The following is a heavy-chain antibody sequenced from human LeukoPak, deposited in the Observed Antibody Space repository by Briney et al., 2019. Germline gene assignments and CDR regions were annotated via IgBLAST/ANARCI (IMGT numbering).Heavy chain of an antibody. V-gene: IGHV4-39*01. CDR2: IYFSGST. CDR3: ATWGSSTFAFDI. CDR1: GGSISSSYYY. Sequence: SKTLSLTCTVSGGSISSSYYYWGWIRQPPGKGLEWFGSIYFSGSTFYNPSLKSRVTISVDTSKSQFSLKLTSVTAADTAVYYCATWGSSTFAFDIWGQGTMVTVSS. J-gene: IGHJ3*02. D-gene: IGHD6-13*01.